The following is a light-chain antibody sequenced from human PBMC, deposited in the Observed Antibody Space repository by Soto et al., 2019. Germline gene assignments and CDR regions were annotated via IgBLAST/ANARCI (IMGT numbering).Light chain of an antibody. V-gene: IGKV1-39*01. J-gene: IGKJ1*01. CDR2: TTS. Sequence: DIQMTQSPSSLSASVEDRVTITCRASQSISYYLNWYQQKPGRAPRLLIYTTSSLQSGVPSKFSGSASGTDFTLTISSLQPEDFATYYCQQSYTTPWTFGQGTKVEIK. CDR1: QSISYY. CDR3: QQSYTTPWT.